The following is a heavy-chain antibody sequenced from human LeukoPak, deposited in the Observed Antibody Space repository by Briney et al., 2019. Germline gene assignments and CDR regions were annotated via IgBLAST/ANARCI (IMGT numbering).Heavy chain of an antibody. J-gene: IGHJ4*02. CDR2: IKKDGGEK. CDR3: EGSAGY. Sequence: GGSLRLSCAASGFTFSNSWMSWVRQAPGKGLEWVANIKKDGGEKYYVDSVKGRFTISRDNAKNSLYLQMNSLRVEDTAVYYCEGSAGYWGQGTLVTVSS. V-gene: IGHV3-7*01. D-gene: IGHD6-19*01. CDR1: GFTFSNSW.